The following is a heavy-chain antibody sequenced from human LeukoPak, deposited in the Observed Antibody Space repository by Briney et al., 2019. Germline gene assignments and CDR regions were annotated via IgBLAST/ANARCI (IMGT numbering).Heavy chain of an antibody. CDR1: GYSITSYG. V-gene: IGHV1-18*01. J-gene: IGHJ6*03. CDR2: ISAYNGNT. D-gene: IGHD3-3*01. Sequence: ASVKVSCKASGYSITSYGISWVRQAPGQGLEWMGWISAYNGNTKYAQKLQGRVIMTTDTSLNTAYMELRSLRSDDTAVYYCARSTITISGVVIPGQDGHYMDVWGKGTTVTVSS. CDR3: ARSTITISGVVIPGQDGHYMDV.